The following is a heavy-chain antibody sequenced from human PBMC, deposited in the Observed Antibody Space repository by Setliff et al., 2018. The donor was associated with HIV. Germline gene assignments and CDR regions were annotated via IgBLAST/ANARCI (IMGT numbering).Heavy chain of an antibody. D-gene: IGHD3-3*01. J-gene: IGHJ4*02. CDR1: GGSFTSYY. V-gene: IGHV4-34*01. CDR3: ARGSYRGSGFFVRYFDF. CDR2: INHNGGT. Sequence: TSETLSLTCAVYGGSFTSYYWTWIRQAPGKDLEWIGEINHNGGTNYNPSLKSRVTISVDRSKNQFFLRLTSVTAADTAVYYCARGSYRGSGFFVRYFDFRGQGSLVTVPS.